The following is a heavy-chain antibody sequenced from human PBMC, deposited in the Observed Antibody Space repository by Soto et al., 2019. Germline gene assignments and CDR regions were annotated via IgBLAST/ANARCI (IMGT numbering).Heavy chain of an antibody. D-gene: IGHD2-21*02. J-gene: IGHJ6*02. CDR3: AREDDGGDRDYYGLDV. V-gene: IGHV4-30-4*01. CDR1: GGSISSGGYH. Sequence: SETLSLTCTVSGGSISSGGYHWTWIRQTPGKGLEWIGYIHYTGSISYNPSLQRRLTISVDTSKNQFSLKLTSVTAADTAVYFCAREDDGGDRDYYGLDVWGQGTTVTVSS. CDR2: IHYTGSI.